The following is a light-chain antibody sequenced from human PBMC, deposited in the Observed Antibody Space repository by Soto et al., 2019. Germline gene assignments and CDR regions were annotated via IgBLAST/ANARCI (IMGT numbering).Light chain of an antibody. J-gene: IGKJ4*01. V-gene: IGKV3-20*01. CDR3: QQYGSSPQVT. CDR2: GAS. Sequence: EIVMTHSPATLSVSPGERATLSCRASQSVSNNLAWYQQKPGQAPRLLIYGASSRATGIPDRFSGSGSGTDFTLTISRLEPEDFAVYYCQQYGSSPQVTFGGGTKVEIK. CDR1: QSVSNN.